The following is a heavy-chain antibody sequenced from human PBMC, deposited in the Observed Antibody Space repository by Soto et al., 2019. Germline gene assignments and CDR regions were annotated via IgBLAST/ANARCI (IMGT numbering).Heavy chain of an antibody. CDR2: IYYSGST. Sequence: QVQLQESGPGLVKPSQTLSLTCTVSGGSISSGGYYWSWIRQHPGKGLEWVGYIYYSGSTYYNPSLKSRVTISVDTSKNQFSLKLSSVTAADTAVYYCARLGVCSGGSCYSDSDYWGQGTLVTVSS. CDR1: GGSISSGGYY. V-gene: IGHV4-31*03. J-gene: IGHJ4*02. CDR3: ARLGVCSGGSCYSDSDY. D-gene: IGHD2-15*01.